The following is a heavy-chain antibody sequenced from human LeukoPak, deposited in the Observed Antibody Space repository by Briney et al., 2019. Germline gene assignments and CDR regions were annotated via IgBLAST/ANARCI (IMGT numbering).Heavy chain of an antibody. J-gene: IGHJ4*02. CDR3: ARVPGWFGELAEYYFDN. CDR2: ISYSGTT. CDR1: GGSISSGGNY. D-gene: IGHD3-10*01. V-gene: IGHV4-31*03. Sequence: SETLSLTCTVSGGSISSGGNYWSWIRQHPGKGLEWIGYISYSGTTYYNPSLKSRVTISVDPSKNQFSLKLNSVTAADTAVYYCARVPGWFGELAEYYFDNWGQGTLVTVSS.